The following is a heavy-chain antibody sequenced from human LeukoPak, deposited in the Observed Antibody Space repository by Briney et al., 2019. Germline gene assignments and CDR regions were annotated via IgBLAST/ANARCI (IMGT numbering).Heavy chain of an antibody. CDR3: ASSLRYYFDY. Sequence: PGGSLRLSCAASGFTFSSYAMSWDRQAPGKGLEWVSAISGSGGSTYYADSVKGRFTISRDNSKNTLYLQMNSQRAEDTAVYYCASSLRYYFDYWGQGTLVTVSS. CDR1: GFTFSSYA. V-gene: IGHV3-23*01. CDR2: ISGSGGST. J-gene: IGHJ4*02.